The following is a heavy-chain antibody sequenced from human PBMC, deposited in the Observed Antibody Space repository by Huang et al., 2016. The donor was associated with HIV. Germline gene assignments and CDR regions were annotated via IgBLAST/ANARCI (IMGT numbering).Heavy chain of an antibody. V-gene: IGHV4-59*02. CDR1: GDSVSSHY. D-gene: IGHD6-19*01. J-gene: IGHJ5*02. CDR2: VYDSGTN. Sequence: QVRLQESGPGLVKPSETLSLSCTVSGDSVSSHYWGWIRHPPGKGREWIGTVYDSGTNKDNPRLKSRITISGDTSKNGFSLNITSVSAADTAMYFCVRDQGRLAVGGIDNWFDPWGQGALVTVSS. CDR3: VRDQGRLAVGGIDNWFDP.